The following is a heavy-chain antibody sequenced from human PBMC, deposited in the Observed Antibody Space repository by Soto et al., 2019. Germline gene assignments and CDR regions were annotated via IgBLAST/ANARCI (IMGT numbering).Heavy chain of an antibody. Sequence: EVQLVESGGGLVQPGGSLRLSCAASGFTFSSYWMTWVRQAPGKGLEWVTNISQDGSEKYYVDSVKGRFTISRDNAKNSLYLQMNSLRAEDTAVYYCARDWFDRSGDYAGRFDFWGQGTLVTVSS. D-gene: IGHD3-22*01. CDR2: ISQDGSEK. V-gene: IGHV3-7*01. J-gene: IGHJ4*02. CDR1: GFTFSSYW. CDR3: ARDWFDRSGDYAGRFDF.